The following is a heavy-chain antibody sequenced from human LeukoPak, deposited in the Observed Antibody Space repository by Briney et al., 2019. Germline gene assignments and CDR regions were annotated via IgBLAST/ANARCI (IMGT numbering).Heavy chain of an antibody. V-gene: IGHV4-39*01. CDR3: ARRYYYGSGSYYNGSTLDY. CDR1: GGSISSSSYY. Sequence: PSETLSLTCTVSGGSISSSSYYWGWIRQPPGEGLEWIGSIYYSGSTYYNPSLKSRVTISVDTSKNQFSLKLSSVTAADTAVYYCARRYYYGSGSYYNGSTLDYWGQGTLVTVSS. D-gene: IGHD3-10*01. CDR2: IYYSGST. J-gene: IGHJ4*02.